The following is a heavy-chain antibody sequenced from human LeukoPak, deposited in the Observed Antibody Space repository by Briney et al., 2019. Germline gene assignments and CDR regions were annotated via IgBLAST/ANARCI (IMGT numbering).Heavy chain of an antibody. CDR2: IIPILGIA. Sequence: GSSVKVSCKASGGTFISYAISWVRQAPGQGLEWMGRIIPILGIANYAQKFQGRVTITADKSTSTAYMELSSLRSEDTAVYYCARDPLTVTTTYYGMDVWGQGTTVTVSS. V-gene: IGHV1-69*04. CDR3: ARDPLTVTTTYYGMDV. J-gene: IGHJ6*02. CDR1: GGTFISYA. D-gene: IGHD4-17*01.